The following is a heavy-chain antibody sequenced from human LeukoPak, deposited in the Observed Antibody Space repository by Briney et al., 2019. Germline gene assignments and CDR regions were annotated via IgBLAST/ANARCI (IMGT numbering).Heavy chain of an antibody. CDR1: GGSISSSSYY. D-gene: IGHD3-22*01. CDR2: IYYSGST. J-gene: IGHJ4*02. CDR3: ARTGRMIVVANFDY. Sequence: PSETLSLTCTVSGGSISSSSYYWGWIRQPPGKGLEWTGSIYYSGSTYYNPSLKSRVTISVDTSKNQFSLKLSSVTAADTAVYYCARTGRMIVVANFDYWGQGTLVTVSS. V-gene: IGHV4-39*01.